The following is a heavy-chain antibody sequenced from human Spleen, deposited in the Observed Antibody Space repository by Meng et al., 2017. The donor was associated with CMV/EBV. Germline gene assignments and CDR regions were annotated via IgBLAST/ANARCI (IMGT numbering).Heavy chain of an antibody. J-gene: IGHJ3*02. D-gene: IGHD1-26*01. V-gene: IGHV3-21*01. CDR2: ISSSSSYI. CDR3: AWGATSAFDI. Sequence: GESLKISCAASGFTFSSYSMNWVRQAPGKGLEWVSSISSSSSYIYYADSVKGRFTISRDNAKNSLYLQMNSLRAEDTAVYYCAWGATSAFDIWGQGTMVTV. CDR1: GFTFSSYS.